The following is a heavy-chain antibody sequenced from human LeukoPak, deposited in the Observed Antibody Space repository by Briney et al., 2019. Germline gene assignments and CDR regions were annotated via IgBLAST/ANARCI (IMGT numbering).Heavy chain of an antibody. V-gene: IGHV4-34*01. CDR3: ARGYPMAGRSVSRYYYYYYMDV. CDR1: GESLSSNY. J-gene: IGHJ6*03. D-gene: IGHD2-2*01. Sequence: SETLSLTCAVYGESLSSNYWTWIRQPRGKGLEWIGEINHRGIPNYNPSLKSRLTISGDTSKNLFSLNLTSVTATDTAVYFCARGYPMAGRSVSRYYYYYYMDVWGNGTTVTVSS. CDR2: INHRGIP.